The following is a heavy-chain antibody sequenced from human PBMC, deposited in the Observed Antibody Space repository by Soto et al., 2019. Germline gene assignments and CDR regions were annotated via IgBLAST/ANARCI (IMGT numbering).Heavy chain of an antibody. CDR3: ASMIVVVPADASDI. Sequence: GGSLRLSCAASGFTFSSYWMSWVRQAPGKGLEWVANIKQDGSEKYYVDSVKGRFTISRDNAKNSLYLQMNSLRAEDTAVYYCASMIVVVPADASDIWGQGTMVTVSS. CDR1: GFTFSSYW. CDR2: IKQDGSEK. J-gene: IGHJ3*02. V-gene: IGHV3-7*01. D-gene: IGHD2-2*01.